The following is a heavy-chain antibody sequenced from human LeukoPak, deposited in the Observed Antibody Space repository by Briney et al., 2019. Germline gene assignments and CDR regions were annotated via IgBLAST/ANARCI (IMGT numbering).Heavy chain of an antibody. J-gene: IGHJ6*02. CDR1: GFTFSSYA. D-gene: IGHD6-13*01. V-gene: IGHV3-23*01. CDR3: AKDGSSRVSRLYYYGMDV. CDR2: ISGSGGST. Sequence: GGSLRLSCAASGFTFSSYAMSWVRQAPGKGLEWVSAISGSGGSTYYADSVKGRFTISRDNSKNTLYLQMNSLRAEDTAVYYCAKDGSSRVSRLYYYGMDVWGQGTTVTVSS.